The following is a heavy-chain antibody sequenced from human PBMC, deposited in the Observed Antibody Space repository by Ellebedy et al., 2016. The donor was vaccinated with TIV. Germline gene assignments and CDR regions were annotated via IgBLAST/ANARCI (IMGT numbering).Heavy chain of an antibody. V-gene: IGHV3-53*01. CDR3: ATLWSASSGDDY. D-gene: IGHD3-3*01. CDR2: IYSDGRA. J-gene: IGHJ4*02. Sequence: GESLKISCVASGFSVSSNDINWVRQAPGRGLEWASIIYSDGRAYYADSVKGRFSVSRDNSNNTLYLQMSGLRAEDTAFYYCATLWSASSGDDYWGQGTLVTVSS. CDR1: GFSVSSND.